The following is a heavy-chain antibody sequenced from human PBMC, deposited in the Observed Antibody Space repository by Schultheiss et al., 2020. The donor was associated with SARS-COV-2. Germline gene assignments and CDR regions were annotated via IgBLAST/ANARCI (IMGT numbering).Heavy chain of an antibody. D-gene: IGHD4-17*01. Sequence: GGSLRLSCAASGFTFSSYAMSWVRQAPGKGLEWVSSISSSSSYIYYADSVKGRFTISRDNSKNTLYLQMNSLRAEDTAVYYCVKGDYGDYVGLGGMDVWGQGTTVTVSS. CDR3: VKGDYGDYVGLGGMDV. J-gene: IGHJ6*02. CDR1: GFTFSSYA. V-gene: IGHV3-23*01. CDR2: ISSSSSYI.